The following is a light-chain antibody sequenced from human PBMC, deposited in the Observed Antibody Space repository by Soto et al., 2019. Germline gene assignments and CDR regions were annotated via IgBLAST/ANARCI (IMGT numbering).Light chain of an antibody. V-gene: IGKV1-39*01. J-gene: IGKJ1*01. Sequence: DIQMTQSPSSRSASVGDRVTITCRSSQSISSYLNWYQQKPGKAPNLLIYAASSLQSGVPSRFSGSGSGTAFTLTISRLQPEDFATYYRKQSYSTPPTFGEGTKV. CDR3: KQSYSTPPT. CDR1: QSISSY. CDR2: AAS.